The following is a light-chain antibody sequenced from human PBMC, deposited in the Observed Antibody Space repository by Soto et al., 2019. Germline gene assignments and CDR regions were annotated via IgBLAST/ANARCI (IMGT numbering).Light chain of an antibody. CDR1: QSISSW. CDR3: QQSYGTLRT. CDR2: AAS. V-gene: IGKV1-39*01. J-gene: IGKJ1*01. Sequence: DIQLTQCPSTLSASVGDRVTITCRASQSISSWLAWYQQKPGKAPKLLIYAASSLQSGVPSRFSGSGSGTDFTLTISSLQPEDFATYYCQQSYGTLRTFGQGTKVDI.